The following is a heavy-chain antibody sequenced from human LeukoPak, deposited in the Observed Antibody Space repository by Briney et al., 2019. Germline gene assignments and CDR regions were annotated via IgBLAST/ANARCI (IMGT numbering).Heavy chain of an antibody. Sequence: KSSETLSLTCTVYGDSIGGYYWSWIRQPAGKGLEWIGRIYTSGSPNYNPSLKSRVTISIDKSKNQFSLNLISVTAADTAVYYCARAGSAWYSPFDCWGQGTLVTVSS. CDR3: ARAGSAWYSPFDC. CDR1: GDSIGGYY. CDR2: IYTSGSP. J-gene: IGHJ4*02. V-gene: IGHV4-4*07. D-gene: IGHD6-19*01.